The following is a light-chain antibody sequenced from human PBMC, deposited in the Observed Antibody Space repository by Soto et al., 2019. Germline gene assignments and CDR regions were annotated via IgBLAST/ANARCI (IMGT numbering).Light chain of an antibody. CDR3: AAWDGRFDGAV. Sequence: QSVLTQPPSASGTPGQRVTISCSGSSLNIGSNTVSWYQQFPGTAPKVLVYSNNQRPSGVPDRFSGSKSGSSASLAISGLEAEDEADYYCAAWDGRFDGAVFGGGTKLTVL. CDR2: SNN. V-gene: IGLV1-44*01. CDR1: SLNIGSNT. J-gene: IGLJ7*01.